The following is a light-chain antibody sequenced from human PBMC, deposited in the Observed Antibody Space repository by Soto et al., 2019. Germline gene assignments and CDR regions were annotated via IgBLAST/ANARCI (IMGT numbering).Light chain of an antibody. Sequence: EVVLTQSPATLSLSPGERATLSCRASQSVSRYLAWYQQKPGQTPRLLIYDASNRATGIPARFSGSGSGTDFTLTISSLEPEDFAFYFGQQRGNWPPTFGPGTKVDI. CDR3: QQRGNWPPT. J-gene: IGKJ3*01. CDR2: DAS. V-gene: IGKV3-11*01. CDR1: QSVSRY.